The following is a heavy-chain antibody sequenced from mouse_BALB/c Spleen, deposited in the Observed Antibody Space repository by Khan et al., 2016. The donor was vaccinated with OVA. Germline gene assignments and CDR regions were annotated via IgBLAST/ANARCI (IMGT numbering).Heavy chain of an antibody. CDR1: GYTFTSYW. D-gene: IGHD2-2*01. CDR2: IDPSDSET. Sequence: QVQLQQPGAELVRPGASVKLSCKASGYTFTSYWMNWVKQRPGKGLEWIGMIDPSDSETHYNQMFKDKATLTVDKSSSTAYMQISSLTSEDSAGYYCARRDKFGYDPSGFAYWGQGTLFTVSA. J-gene: IGHJ3*01. CDR3: ARRDKFGYDPSGFAY. V-gene: IGHV1-61*01.